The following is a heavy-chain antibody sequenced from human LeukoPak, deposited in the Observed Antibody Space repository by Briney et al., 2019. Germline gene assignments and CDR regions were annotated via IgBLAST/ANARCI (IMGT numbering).Heavy chain of an antibody. V-gene: IGHV4-59*01. Sequence: SETLSLTCTVSGGSIGTYYWSWIRHPPGKGLEWIGYIYYSGITKYNPSLKSRVTISVDSSKNQFSLKLSSVTAADTAVYYCARARVFAAAPGAYYFDYWGQGTLVTVSS. CDR2: IYYSGIT. J-gene: IGHJ4*02. CDR3: ARARVFAAAPGAYYFDY. CDR1: GGSIGTYY. D-gene: IGHD6-13*01.